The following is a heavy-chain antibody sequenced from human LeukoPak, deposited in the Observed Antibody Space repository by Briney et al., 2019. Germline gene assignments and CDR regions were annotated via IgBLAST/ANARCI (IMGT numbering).Heavy chain of an antibody. CDR1: GGSFSGYY. J-gene: IGHJ4*02. V-gene: IGHV4-34*01. D-gene: IGHD5-24*01. Sequence: SETLSLTCAVYGGSFSGYYWSWIRQPPRKGLEWIGEINHSGSTNYNPSLKGRVTISVDTSKNQFSLKLSSVTAADTAVYYCARHRSGWLQSSFDYWGQGTLVTVSS. CDR3: ARHRSGWLQSSFDY. CDR2: INHSGST.